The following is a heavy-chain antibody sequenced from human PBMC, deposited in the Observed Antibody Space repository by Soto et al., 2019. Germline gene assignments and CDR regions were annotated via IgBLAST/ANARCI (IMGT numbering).Heavy chain of an antibody. CDR1: GFTVSSNY. D-gene: IGHD2-2*01. J-gene: IGHJ4*02. CDR3: ARGPAPMPLIDY. CDR2: IYSGGST. Sequence: GGSLRLSCAASGFTVSSNYMSWVRRAPGKGLEWVSVIYSGGSTYYADSVKGRFTISRDNSKNTLYLQMNSLRAEDTAVYYRARGPAPMPLIDYWGQGTLVTVSS. V-gene: IGHV3-66*01.